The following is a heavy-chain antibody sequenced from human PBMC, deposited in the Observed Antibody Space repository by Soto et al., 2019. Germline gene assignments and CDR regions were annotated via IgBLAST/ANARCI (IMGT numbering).Heavy chain of an antibody. CDR2: ISAYNGNT. D-gene: IGHD3-22*01. CDR3: ARDPLIVVVITTYYYYGMDV. J-gene: IGHJ6*02. V-gene: IGHV1-18*01. Sequence: GASVKVSCKASGYTFTSYGISWVRQAPGQGLEWMGWISAYNGNTNYAQKLQGRVTMTTDTFTSTAYMELRSLRFDDTAVYYCARDPLIVVVITTYYYYGMDVWGQGTTVTVSS. CDR1: GYTFTSYG.